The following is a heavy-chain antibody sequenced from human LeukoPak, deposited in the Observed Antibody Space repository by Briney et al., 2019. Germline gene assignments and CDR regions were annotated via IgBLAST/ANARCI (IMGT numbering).Heavy chain of an antibody. CDR2: INPNSGGT. D-gene: IGHD1-26*01. CDR1: GYTFTGYY. CDR3: AREVAWELLGAFDI. Sequence: GASVKVSCKASGYTFTGYYMHWVRQAPGQGLEWMGWINPNSGGTNYAQKFQGWVTMTRDTSISTAYTELSRLRSDDTAVYYCAREVAWELLGAFDIWGQGTMVTVSS. J-gene: IGHJ3*02. V-gene: IGHV1-2*04.